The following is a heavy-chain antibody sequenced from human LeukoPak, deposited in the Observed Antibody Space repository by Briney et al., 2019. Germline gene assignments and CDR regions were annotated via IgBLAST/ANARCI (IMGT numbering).Heavy chain of an antibody. D-gene: IGHD5-12*01. V-gene: IGHV4-39*01. CDR3: ARLSGFY. Sequence: SETLSLTCTVSGDSISADTYYWGWIRQPPGKGLEWIGSIYSSGNTFYNPSLKSQASISVDRSKNQMSLKIRSVTAADTAVYYCARLSGFYWGQGTRVTVSS. J-gene: IGHJ4*02. CDR2: IYSSGNT. CDR1: GDSISADTYY.